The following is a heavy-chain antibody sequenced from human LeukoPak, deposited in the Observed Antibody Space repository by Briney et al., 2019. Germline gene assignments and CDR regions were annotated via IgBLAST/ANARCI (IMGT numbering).Heavy chain of an antibody. J-gene: IGHJ6*02. CDR2: ISSSSSYI. V-gene: IGHV3-21*01. D-gene: IGHD1-26*01. CDR3: ARVHSYYYGMDV. Sequence: GGSLRLSCAASGFTFSTYSMNWVRQAPGKGLEWVSSISSSSSYIYYADSVKGRFTISRDNAKNSLYLQMNSLRAEDTAVYYCARVHSYYYGMDVWGQGTTVTVSS. CDR1: GFTFSTYS.